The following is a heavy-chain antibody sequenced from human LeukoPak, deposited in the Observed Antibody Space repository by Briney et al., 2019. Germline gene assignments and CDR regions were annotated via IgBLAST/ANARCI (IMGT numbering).Heavy chain of an antibody. CDR1: GDSIISKIYY. J-gene: IGHJ5*02. V-gene: IGHV4-39*01. D-gene: IGHD5-24*01. CDR3: ARLSVNQDGYSLGWFDA. CDR2: SYYSGRT. Sequence: PSETLSLTCTVSGDSIISKIYYWGWIRQSPGKGLEWVGSSYYSGRTYYNPSLKSRVTISVDTSRNQFSLNLRSVAAADTALYYCARLSVNQDGYSLGWFDAWGQGTLVAVST.